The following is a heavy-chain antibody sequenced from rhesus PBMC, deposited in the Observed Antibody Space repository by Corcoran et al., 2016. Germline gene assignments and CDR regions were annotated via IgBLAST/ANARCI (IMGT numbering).Heavy chain of an antibody. D-gene: IGHD1-44*01. CDR2: IFCISENN. CDR3: AKSGAPISPVDC. CDR1: GCSISSGYYY. Sequence: QVQLQESGPGVVKPSATLSLTFADSGCSISSGYYYWTWIRQPPGKGLEWFGGIFCISENNIYNPSLKTRVTISKDTSTSQFSLTLTSVTAADTAVYFCAKSGAPISPVDCWGHGGLVTVAS. J-gene: IGHJ4*01. V-gene: IGHV4S12*01.